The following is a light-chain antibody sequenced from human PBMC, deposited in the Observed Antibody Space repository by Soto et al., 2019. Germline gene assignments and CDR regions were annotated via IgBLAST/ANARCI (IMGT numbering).Light chain of an antibody. J-gene: IGKJ3*01. Sequence: DLQMTQSPSSVSASVGDRVTITCRASQSISMYLNWYQQKPGKAPKVLIYGTSTLQSGVPSRFSGGGSGTDFTLTISSLQPEASATYYCQESYTKFTFGPGTKVDIK. CDR2: GTS. CDR1: QSISMY. CDR3: QESYTKFT. V-gene: IGKV1-39*01.